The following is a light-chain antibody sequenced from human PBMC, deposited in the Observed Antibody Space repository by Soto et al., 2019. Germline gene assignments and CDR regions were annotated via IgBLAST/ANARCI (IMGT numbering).Light chain of an antibody. CDR3: QQRSNWPPALT. Sequence: EIVLTHSPATLSLSPGERATLSCRASQSVSSYLAWYQQKPGQAPRLLIYDASNRATGIPARFSGSGSGTDFTLTISSLEPEDFAVYYCQQRSNWPPALTFGGGTKVDI. V-gene: IGKV3-11*01. CDR2: DAS. J-gene: IGKJ4*01. CDR1: QSVSSY.